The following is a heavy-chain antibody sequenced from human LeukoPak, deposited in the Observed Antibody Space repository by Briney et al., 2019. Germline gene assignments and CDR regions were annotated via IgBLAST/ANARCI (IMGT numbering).Heavy chain of an antibody. D-gene: IGHD3-10*01. CDR2: FYYSGST. V-gene: IGHV4-59*01. J-gene: IGHJ4*02. CDR1: GGPISSYY. Sequence: PSETLSLTCTVSGGPISSYYWSWIRQPPGKGLEWIGFFYYSGSTNYNPSLKSRVTISVDTSKNQFSLKLSSVTAADTAVYYCARGRFGKIFDYWGQGTLVTVSS. CDR3: ARGRFGKIFDY.